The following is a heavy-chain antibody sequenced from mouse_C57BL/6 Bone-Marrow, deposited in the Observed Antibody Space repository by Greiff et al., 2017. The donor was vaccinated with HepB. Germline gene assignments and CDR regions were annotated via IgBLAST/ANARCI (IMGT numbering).Heavy chain of an antibody. CDR3: VKGLLLRSVVY. CDR1: GFTFNTYA. J-gene: IGHJ3*01. CDR2: IRSKSSNYAT. D-gene: IGHD1-1*01. V-gene: IGHV10-3*01. Sequence: EVKVEESGGGLVQPKGSLKLSCAASGFTFNTYAMHWVRQAPGKGLEWVARIRSKSSNYATDYADSVKDRFTISRDDSQSMLYLQMNNLKTEDAAMYYCVKGLLLRSVVYWGQGTLVTVSA.